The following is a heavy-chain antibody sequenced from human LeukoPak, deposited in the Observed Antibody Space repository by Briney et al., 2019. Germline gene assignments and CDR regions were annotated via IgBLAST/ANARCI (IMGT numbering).Heavy chain of an antibody. CDR1: GYTFTSYA. Sequence: ASVKVSCKASGYTFTSYAMHWVRQAPGQRLEWMGWINAGNGNTKYSQEFQGRVTIARDTSASTAYMELSSLRSEDMAVYYCAGGLFGGYDLFDYWGQGTLVTVSS. J-gene: IGHJ4*02. CDR3: AGGLFGGYDLFDY. D-gene: IGHD5-12*01. CDR2: INAGNGNT. V-gene: IGHV1-3*03.